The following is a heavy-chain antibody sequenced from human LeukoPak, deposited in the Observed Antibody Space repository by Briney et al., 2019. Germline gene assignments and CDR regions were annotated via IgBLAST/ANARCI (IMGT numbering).Heavy chain of an antibody. CDR2: ISGGSATI. V-gene: IGHV3-11*01. CDR1: GFTFSDYY. Sequence: PGGSLRLSCAASGFTFSDYYLSWIRQAPGKGLEWSSYISGGSATIYYADSVKGRFTISRDNARNSLYLQINSLRPEDTATYYCARRGSSYYFYALDVWGQGTTVTVSS. J-gene: IGHJ6*02. D-gene: IGHD1-26*01. CDR3: ARRGSSYYFYALDV.